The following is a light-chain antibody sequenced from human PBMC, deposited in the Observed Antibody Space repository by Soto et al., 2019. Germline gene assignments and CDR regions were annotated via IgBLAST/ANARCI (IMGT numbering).Light chain of an antibody. CDR1: QSVSST. CDR2: GAS. CDR3: QHCNNWPIT. Sequence: EIVLTQYPGTLSLSPGERATLSCRASQSVSSTYLAWYRHKPGQAPRLLIYGASTRATGFPARFSGSGSGTEFTLTISSLQSEDFAVYYCQHCNNWPITFGQGTRLEI. V-gene: IGKV3-15*01. J-gene: IGKJ5*01.